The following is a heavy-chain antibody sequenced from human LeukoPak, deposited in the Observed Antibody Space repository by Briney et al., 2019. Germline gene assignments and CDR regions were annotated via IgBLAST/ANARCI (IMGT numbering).Heavy chain of an antibody. V-gene: IGHV4-59*01. Sequence: SETLSLTCTVSGGSISSYYWSWIRQPPGKGLGWIGYIYYSGSTNYNPSLKSRVAISVDTSKNQFSLKLSSVTAADTAVYYCARDPRSGWFDPWGQGTLVTVSS. J-gene: IGHJ5*02. CDR2: IYYSGST. CDR1: GGSISSYY. D-gene: IGHD3-3*01. CDR3: ARDPRSGWFDP.